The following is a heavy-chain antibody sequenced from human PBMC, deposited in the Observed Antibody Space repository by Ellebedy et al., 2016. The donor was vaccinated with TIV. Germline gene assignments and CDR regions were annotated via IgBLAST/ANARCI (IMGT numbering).Heavy chain of an antibody. CDR1: EFTFSGSA. Sequence: PGGSLRLSCAASEFTFSGSAMHWVRQASGKGLEWVGRIRRKANNYATAYAASVKGRFTISRDDSKNTAYLQMNSLKTEDTAVYYCVHIVVVTATGYWGQGTLVTVSS. J-gene: IGHJ4*02. V-gene: IGHV3-73*01. CDR3: VHIVVVTATGY. D-gene: IGHD2-21*02. CDR2: IRRKANNYAT.